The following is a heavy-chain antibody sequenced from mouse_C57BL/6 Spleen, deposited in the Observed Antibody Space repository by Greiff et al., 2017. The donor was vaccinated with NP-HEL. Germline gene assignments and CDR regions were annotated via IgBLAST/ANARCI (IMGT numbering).Heavy chain of an antibody. J-gene: IGHJ2*01. CDR1: GFTFSDYG. CDR2: ISSGSSTF. Sequence: EVKLVESGGGLVKPGGSLKLSCAASGFTFSDYGMHWVRQAPEKGLEWVAYISSGSSTFYYADTVKGRFTISRDNAKNTLFLQMTSLRSEDTAMYYCARSPVYFYYFDYWSQGTTLTVSS. D-gene: IGHD1-1*01. CDR3: ARSPVYFYYFDY. V-gene: IGHV5-17*01.